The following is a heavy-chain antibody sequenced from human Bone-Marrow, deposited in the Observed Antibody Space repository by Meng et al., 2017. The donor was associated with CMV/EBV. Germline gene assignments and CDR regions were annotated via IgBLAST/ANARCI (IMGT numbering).Heavy chain of an antibody. D-gene: IGHD2-2*01. V-gene: IGHV1-69*05. CDR3: ARDLQYCGSTSCYDDCFDP. CDR2: IIPIFGTA. Sequence: SVKVSCKASGGTFSSYAISWVRQAPGQGLEWMGGIIPIFGTANYAQKFQGRVTITTDESTTTAYMELRSLRSDDTAVYYCARDLQYCGSTSCYDDCFDPWGQGTLVTVSS. CDR1: GGTFSSYA. J-gene: IGHJ5*02.